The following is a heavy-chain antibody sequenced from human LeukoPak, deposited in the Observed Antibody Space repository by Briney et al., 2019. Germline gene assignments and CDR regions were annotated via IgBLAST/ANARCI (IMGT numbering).Heavy chain of an antibody. D-gene: IGHD1-26*01. CDR1: GFTFSTYN. CDR2: ISSSSDTI. J-gene: IGHJ3*02. Sequence: HSGGSLRLSCVVSGFTFSTYNMNWVRQAPGKGLEWVSYISSSSDTIFYADSVRGRFTISRDNSENMLHLQMNSLSAEDTAVYYFTRGNPSIVGSRDPFDIWGQGTMVTVSS. V-gene: IGHV3-48*01. CDR3: TRGNPSIVGSRDPFDI.